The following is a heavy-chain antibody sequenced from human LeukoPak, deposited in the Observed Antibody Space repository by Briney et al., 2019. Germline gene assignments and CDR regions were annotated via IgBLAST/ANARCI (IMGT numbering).Heavy chain of an antibody. CDR2: FYHSGST. D-gene: IGHD4-17*01. CDR3: ARTVSDAFDI. V-gene: IGHV4-30-2*01. Sequence: SQTLSLTCAVSGGSISSGGYSWSCIRQPPGKGLEWIGFFYHSGSTYYHPSLKSRVTISVDRSKNQFSLRLSSVTAADTAVYYCARTVSDAFDIWGQGTMVSVSS. J-gene: IGHJ3*02. CDR1: GGSISSGGYS.